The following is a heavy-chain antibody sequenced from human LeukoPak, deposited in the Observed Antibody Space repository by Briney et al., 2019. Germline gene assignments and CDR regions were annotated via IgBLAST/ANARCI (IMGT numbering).Heavy chain of an antibody. CDR1: GYTYTTYG. V-gene: IGHV1-18*01. CDR3: ARRNDYWSGFSPYYFDS. Sequence: GASVKVSCKASGYTYTTYGISWIRQAPGQGLERMGWVSGSNGRTNYAHSFQGRVTMTTHTSATTAYMELSSLRSDDTAVYYCARRNDYWSGFSPYYFDSWGQGTLVIVSS. J-gene: IGHJ4*02. D-gene: IGHD3-3*01. CDR2: VSGSNGRT.